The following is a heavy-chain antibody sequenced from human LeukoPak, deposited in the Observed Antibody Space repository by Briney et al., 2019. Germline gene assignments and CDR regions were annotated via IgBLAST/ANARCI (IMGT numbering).Heavy chain of an antibody. CDR3: ARIVSTVAGTRHWYFDL. J-gene: IGHJ2*01. Sequence: PSETLSLTCAVYGGSFSGYYWSWIRQPPGKGLEWIGEINHSGSTNYNPSLKSRVTISVDTSKNQFSLKLSSVTAADTAVYYCARIVSTVAGTRHWYFDLWGRGTLVTVSP. D-gene: IGHD6-19*01. CDR1: GGSFSGYY. CDR2: INHSGST. V-gene: IGHV4-34*01.